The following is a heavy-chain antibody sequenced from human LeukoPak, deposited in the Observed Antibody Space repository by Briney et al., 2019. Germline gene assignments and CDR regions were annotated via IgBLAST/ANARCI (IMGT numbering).Heavy chain of an antibody. CDR1: GFTLDDYA. J-gene: IGHJ4*02. CDR3: AKECSSGSCWGDS. V-gene: IGHV3-43*02. D-gene: IGHD2-15*01. Sequence: GGSLRLSCAASGFTLDDYAMHWVRQAPGKGMEWVSLISGDGGSTKYADSVKCRFTISRDNSKHSLYLQMNSLRAEDTALYYCAKECSSGSCWGDSWGQGTLVTVSS. CDR2: ISGDGGST.